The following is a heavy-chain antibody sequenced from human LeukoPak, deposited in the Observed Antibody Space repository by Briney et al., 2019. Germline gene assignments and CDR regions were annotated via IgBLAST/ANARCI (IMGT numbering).Heavy chain of an antibody. Sequence: SVKVSCKASGATFSSYAINWVRQAPGQGLEWMGRIIPMLGTVNYAQKFQGGVTIIADKFTSTAYMELSSLRSEDTAVYYCARDQKVGATPYFGMDVWGQGTTVTVSS. CDR3: ARDQKVGATPYFGMDV. CDR2: IIPMLGTV. V-gene: IGHV1-69*04. CDR1: GATFSSYA. D-gene: IGHD1-26*01. J-gene: IGHJ6*02.